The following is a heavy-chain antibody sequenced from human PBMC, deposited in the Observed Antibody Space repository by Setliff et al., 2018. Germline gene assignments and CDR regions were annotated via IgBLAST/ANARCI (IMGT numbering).Heavy chain of an antibody. Sequence: GASVKVSCKASGYTFTSYYMHWVRQAPGQGLEWMGIINPSGGSTSYAQKFQGRVTMTRDTSTSTVYMELSSLRSEDTAVYYCAREAKRNVVVVVAATPVYWGQGTLVT. CDR3: AREAKRNVVVVVAATPVY. CDR2: INPSGGST. CDR1: GYTFTSYY. J-gene: IGHJ4*02. V-gene: IGHV1-46*01. D-gene: IGHD2-15*01.